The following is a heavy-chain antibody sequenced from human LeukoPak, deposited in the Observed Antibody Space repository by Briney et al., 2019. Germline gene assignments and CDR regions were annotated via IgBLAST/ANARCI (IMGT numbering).Heavy chain of an antibody. CDR1: GFTLSSYA. Sequence: GGSLRLSCAASGFTLSSYAMHWVRQAPGKGLEWVAVISYDGSNKYYADSVKGRFTISRDNSKNTLYLQMNSLRAEDTAVYYCARDTETSREYYYGMDVWGQGTTVTVSS. CDR2: ISYDGSNK. J-gene: IGHJ6*02. D-gene: IGHD2-2*01. V-gene: IGHV3-30*04. CDR3: ARDTETSREYYYGMDV.